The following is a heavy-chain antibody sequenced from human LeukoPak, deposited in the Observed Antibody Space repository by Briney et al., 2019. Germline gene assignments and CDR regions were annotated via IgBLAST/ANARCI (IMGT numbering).Heavy chain of an antibody. CDR2: IYSGGST. CDR1: GFTVSSNY. D-gene: IGHD1-26*01. J-gene: IGHJ4*02. V-gene: IGHV3-53*01. CDR3: ARGDSGSWNYKRGFDY. Sequence: GGSLRLSCAASGFTVSSNYMSWVRQAPGKGLEWVSVIYSGGSTYYADSVKGRFTISRDNSKNMVYLQMNSLRAEDTAVYYCARGDSGSWNYKRGFDYWGQGTLVTVSS.